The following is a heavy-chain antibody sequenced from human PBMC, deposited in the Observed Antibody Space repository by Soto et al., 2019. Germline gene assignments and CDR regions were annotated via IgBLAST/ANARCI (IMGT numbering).Heavy chain of an antibody. Sequence: SETLSLTCTVSGGSISSYYWSWIRQPPGKGLEWIGYIYYSGSTNYNPSLKSRVTISVDTSKNQFSLKLSSVTAADTAVYYCARHRASPKMYSSGWYDGGWLGDFDYWGQGTLVTVSS. J-gene: IGHJ4*02. CDR2: IYYSGST. CDR3: ARHRASPKMYSSGWYDGGWLGDFDY. V-gene: IGHV4-59*08. D-gene: IGHD6-19*01. CDR1: GGSISSYY.